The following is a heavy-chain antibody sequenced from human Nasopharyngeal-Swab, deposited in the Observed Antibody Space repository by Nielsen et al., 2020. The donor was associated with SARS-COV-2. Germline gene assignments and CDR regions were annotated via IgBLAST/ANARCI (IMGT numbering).Heavy chain of an antibody. V-gene: IGHV1-18*01. D-gene: IGHD6-13*01. CDR3: ARVSPLPYSSSWYYFDY. CDR2: ISGYNGKT. CDR1: GYTFTSYG. Sequence: ASVKVSCKASGYTFTSYGISWVRQAPGQGLEWMGWISGYNGKTNYAQKFQGRVTMTRNTSISTAYMELSSLRSEDTAVYYCARVSPLPYSSSWYYFDYWGQGALVTVSS. J-gene: IGHJ4*02.